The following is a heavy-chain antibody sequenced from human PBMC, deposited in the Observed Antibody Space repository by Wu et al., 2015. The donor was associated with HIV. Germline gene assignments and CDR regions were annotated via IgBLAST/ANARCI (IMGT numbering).Heavy chain of an antibody. Sequence: QVPLVQSGAEVRKPGASVKVSCKVSGYTLSKLSMHWVRQTPGKGLEWMGGFDPKDGEIVYAQKFQGRVTLTEDTSTDTAYMELTRLRSEDTAVYYCATLIRYNLNDKADAFDFWGHGTMVTVSS. V-gene: IGHV1-24*01. CDR2: FDPKDGEI. J-gene: IGHJ3*01. D-gene: IGHD1-1*01. CDR3: ATLIRYNLNDKADAFDF. CDR1: GYTLSKLS.